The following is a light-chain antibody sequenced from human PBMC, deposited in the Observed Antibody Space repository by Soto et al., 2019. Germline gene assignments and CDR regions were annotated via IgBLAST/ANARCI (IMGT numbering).Light chain of an antibody. V-gene: IGKV3-20*01. J-gene: IGKJ3*01. CDR3: QQDGSSPFT. CDR1: QTLSNNF. Sequence: ENVLTQSPGTLSLSPGESATLSCRASQTLSNNFLVWYQHKPGQAPRLLIYGASIRATGIPDRFSGSGSGTDFTLTSSILEHEDFALYYCQQDGSSPFTFGPGTRVDVK. CDR2: GAS.